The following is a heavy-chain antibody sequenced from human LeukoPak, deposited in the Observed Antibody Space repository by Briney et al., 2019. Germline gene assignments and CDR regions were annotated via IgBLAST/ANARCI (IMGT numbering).Heavy chain of an antibody. CDR2: FDPEDGET. CDR1: GYTLTELS. Sequence: ASVKVSCKVSGYTLTELSMHWVRQAPGKGLEWMGGFDPEDGETIYAQKFQGRVTMTEDTSTDTAYMELSSLGSEDTAVYYCATDRGYSGYDSLGWFDPWGQGTLVTVSS. V-gene: IGHV1-24*01. CDR3: ATDRGYSGYDSLGWFDP. J-gene: IGHJ5*02. D-gene: IGHD5-12*01.